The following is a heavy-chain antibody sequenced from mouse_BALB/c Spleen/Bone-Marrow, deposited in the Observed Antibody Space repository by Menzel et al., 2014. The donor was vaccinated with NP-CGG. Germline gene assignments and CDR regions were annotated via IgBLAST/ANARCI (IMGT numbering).Heavy chain of an antibody. CDR1: GYAFTNYL. CDR2: INPGSGSS. V-gene: IGHV1-54*01. CDR3: ARSRGYDVGPFAF. J-gene: IGHJ3*01. D-gene: IGHD2-2*01. Sequence: VQLQQSGAELVRPGTSVKVSCKASGYAFTNYLMEWVKQRPGQGLEWIGVINPGSGSSNYNENFKGKATLTADRSSSTAYMLLSSLTSDDSAVYFCARSRGYDVGPFAFWGQGTLVTVSA.